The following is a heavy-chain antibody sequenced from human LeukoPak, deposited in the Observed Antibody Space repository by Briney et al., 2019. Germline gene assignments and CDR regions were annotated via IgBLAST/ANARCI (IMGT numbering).Heavy chain of an antibody. CDR1: GYTFTSHG. Sequence: ASVKVSCKASGYTFTSHGISWVGQAPWQGGEGMGWISAYNGNTNYAQKLQGRVTMTTDTSTSTAYMELRSLRSDDTAVYYCARYDYGDYVFDYWGQGTLVTVSS. J-gene: IGHJ4*02. D-gene: IGHD4-17*01. V-gene: IGHV1-18*01. CDR3: ARYDYGDYVFDY. CDR2: ISAYNGNT.